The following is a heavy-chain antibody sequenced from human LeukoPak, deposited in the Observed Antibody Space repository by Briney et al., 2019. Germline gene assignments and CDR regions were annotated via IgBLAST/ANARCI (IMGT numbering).Heavy chain of an antibody. V-gene: IGHV1-8*01. Sequence: GPSVNVSCKASGYTLTSYVINWVRQATGQGLEGMGWMNPNSGNTGYALKFQRRVTMSRNPSISTAYLEVTRLRSEDTAVYYCAGSYSSGWYEGDSAFAIWGQGTMVTVPS. J-gene: IGHJ3*02. CDR1: GYTLTSYV. D-gene: IGHD6-19*01. CDR2: MNPNSGNT. CDR3: AGSYSSGWYEGDSAFAI.